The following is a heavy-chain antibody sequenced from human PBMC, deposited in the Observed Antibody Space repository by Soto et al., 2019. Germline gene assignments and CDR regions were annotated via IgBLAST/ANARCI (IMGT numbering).Heavy chain of an antibody. J-gene: IGHJ4*02. Sequence: QLQLQESGPGLVKPSETLSLTCTVSGGSIITTTYYWGWLRQPPGKGLEWIGSVYYSGSTYYNPSLKSRVTISVDTSMNQFSLMLSSVTAADTAVYFCVRAPTDYSHDYWGLGNLVTVSS. CDR1: GGSIITTTYY. V-gene: IGHV4-39*01. CDR2: VYYSGST. D-gene: IGHD4-4*01. CDR3: VRAPTDYSHDY.